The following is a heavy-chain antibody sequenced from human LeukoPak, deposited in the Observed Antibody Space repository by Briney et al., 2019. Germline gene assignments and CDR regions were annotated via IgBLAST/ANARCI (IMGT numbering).Heavy chain of an antibody. CDR1: GGSISSYY. V-gene: IGHV4-59*01. Sequence: SETLFLTCTVSGGSISSYYWSWIRQPPGKGLEWIGYIYYSGSTNYNPTLKSRVTISVDTSKNQFSLKLSSVTAADTAVYYCARDRVYDSSGYYYGMDVWGQGTTVTVSS. D-gene: IGHD3-22*01. CDR3: ARDRVYDSSGYYYGMDV. J-gene: IGHJ6*02. CDR2: IYYSGST.